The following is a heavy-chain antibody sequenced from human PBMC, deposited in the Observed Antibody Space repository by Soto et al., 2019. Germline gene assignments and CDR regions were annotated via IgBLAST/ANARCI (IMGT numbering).Heavy chain of an antibody. CDR3: ARSPGIQLWYGFHAFDI. CDR1: GYSFTSYW. J-gene: IGHJ3*02. D-gene: IGHD5-18*01. V-gene: IGHV5-51*01. Sequence: GESLKISCKGSGYSFTSYWIGWVRQMPGKGLEWMGIIYPGDSDTRYSPSFQGQVTISADKSISTAYLQWSSLKAPDTAMYYCARSPGIQLWYGFHAFDIWGQGTMVTVSS. CDR2: IYPGDSDT.